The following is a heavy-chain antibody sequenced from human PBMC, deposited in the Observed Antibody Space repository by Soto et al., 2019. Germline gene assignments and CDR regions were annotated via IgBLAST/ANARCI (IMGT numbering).Heavy chain of an antibody. V-gene: IGHV3-30-3*01. CDR3: ARDLGQLIWFGEFIHYYYYYGMDV. CDR1: GFTFSSYA. J-gene: IGHJ6*02. CDR2: ISYDGSNK. D-gene: IGHD3-10*01. Sequence: GGSLRLSCAASGFTFSSYAMHWVRQAPGKGLEWVAVISYDGSNKYYADSVKGRFTISRDNSKNTLYLQMNSLRAEDTAVYYCARDLGQLIWFGEFIHYYYYYGMDVWGQGTTVTVSS.